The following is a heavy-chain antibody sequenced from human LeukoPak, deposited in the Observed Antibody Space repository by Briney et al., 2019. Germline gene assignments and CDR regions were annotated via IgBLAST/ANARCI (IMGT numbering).Heavy chain of an antibody. CDR3: ARLTEGNTYGHEGTFDY. D-gene: IGHD5-18*01. CDR2: IYTSGST. CDR1: GGSISSGSYY. J-gene: IGHJ4*02. V-gene: IGHV4-61*02. Sequence: PSQTLSLTCTVSGGSISSGSYYWSWIRQPAGKGLEWIGRIYTSGSTNYNPSLKSRVTISVDTSKNQFSLKLSSVTAGDTAVYYCARLTEGNTYGHEGTFDYWGQGTLVTVSS.